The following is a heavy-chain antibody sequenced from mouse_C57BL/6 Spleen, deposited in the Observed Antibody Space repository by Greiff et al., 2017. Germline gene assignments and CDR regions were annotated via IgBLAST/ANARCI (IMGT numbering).Heavy chain of an antibody. Sequence: QVQLQQSGAELARPGASVKLSCKASGYTFTSYGISWVKQRPGQGLEWIGEIYPRSGNTYYNEKFKGKATLTADKSSSTAYMELRSLTSEDSAVYFCARHSKEFYYAMDYWGQGTSVTVSS. V-gene: IGHV1-81*01. D-gene: IGHD2-5*01. CDR1: GYTFTSYG. CDR2: IYPRSGNT. J-gene: IGHJ4*01. CDR3: ARHSKEFYYAMDY.